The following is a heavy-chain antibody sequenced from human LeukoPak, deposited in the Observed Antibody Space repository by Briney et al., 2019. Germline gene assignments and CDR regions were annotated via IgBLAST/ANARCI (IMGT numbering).Heavy chain of an antibody. CDR2: IYYSGST. J-gene: IGHJ4*02. Sequence: SETLSLTCTVSGSSISSSINYWGWIRQPPGKGREWIGNIYYSGSTYSNPSLNRRATISVDTSKQQFFLRLNSVAAATAAVYYCARQSGYSFSPYCDYWGQGTLVTVSS. D-gene: IGHD5-18*01. CDR3: ARQSGYSFSPYCDY. V-gene: IGHV4-39*07. CDR1: GSSISSSINY.